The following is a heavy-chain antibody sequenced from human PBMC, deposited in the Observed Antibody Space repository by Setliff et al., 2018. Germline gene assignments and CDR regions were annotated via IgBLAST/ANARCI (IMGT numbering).Heavy chain of an antibody. J-gene: IGHJ3*01. Sequence: ASVKVSCKTSGYAFTDNYIHWVRQAPGQGLEWMGWINPKTGGTNLAQKFQGWVSMTRETSITTAYMELGRLTSDDMAVYFCARSDHLVVDGFDVWGQGTMVTVSS. D-gene: IGHD3-16*01. V-gene: IGHV1-2*04. CDR2: INPKTGGT. CDR1: GYAFTDNY. CDR3: ARSDHLVVDGFDV.